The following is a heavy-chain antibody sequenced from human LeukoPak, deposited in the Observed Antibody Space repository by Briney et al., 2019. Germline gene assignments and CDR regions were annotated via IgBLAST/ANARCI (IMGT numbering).Heavy chain of an antibody. D-gene: IGHD6-19*01. V-gene: IGHV3-21*01. CDR1: GFTFSDYN. CDR2: ISSSSSYI. CDR3: ARYSSGWFDP. J-gene: IGHJ5*02. Sequence: GGSLRLSCAASGFTFSDYNMNWVRQAPGKGLEWVSSISSSSSYIYYADSVKGRFTISRDNAKNSLYLQMNSLRDEDTALHYCARYSSGWFDPWGQGTLVTVSS.